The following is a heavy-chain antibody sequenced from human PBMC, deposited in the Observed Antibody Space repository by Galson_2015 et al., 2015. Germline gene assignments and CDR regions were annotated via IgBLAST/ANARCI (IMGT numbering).Heavy chain of an antibody. D-gene: IGHD3-3*01. J-gene: IGHJ5*02. CDR1: GYTFTNYD. CDR3: ARVGGRAATFELPQPVNWFDP. CDR2: MNPNSGNT. Sequence: SVKVSCKASGYTFTNYDINWVRQATGQGLEWMGWMNPNSGNTGYAQKFQGRVTMTRNTSISTAYMELSSLRSEDTAVYYCARVGGRAATFELPQPVNWFDPWGQGTLVTVSS. V-gene: IGHV1-8*01.